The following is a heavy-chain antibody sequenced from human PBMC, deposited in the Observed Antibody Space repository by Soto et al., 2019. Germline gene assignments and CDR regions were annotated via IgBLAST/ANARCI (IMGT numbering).Heavy chain of an antibody. CDR2: IIPIFGTA. CDR3: ARVWPTNYIREEKSSHYYYYYGMDV. J-gene: IGHJ6*02. Sequence: QVQLVQSGAEVKKPGSSVKVSCKASGGTFSSYAISWVRQAPGQGLEWMGGIIPIFGTANYAQKFQGRVTITGDESTSTAYLEMSSLRTEDTAVYYCARVWPTNYIREEKSSHYYYYYGMDVWGQGTTVTVSS. CDR1: GGTFSSYA. V-gene: IGHV1-69*01. D-gene: IGHD1-20*01.